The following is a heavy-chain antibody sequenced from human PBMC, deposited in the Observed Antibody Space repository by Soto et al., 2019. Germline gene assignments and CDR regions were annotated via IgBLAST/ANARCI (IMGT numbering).Heavy chain of an antibody. CDR3: ARDAVSVAVAALNYFDY. V-gene: IGHV3-33*01. CDR1: GFTFSSYG. J-gene: IGHJ4*02. Sequence: QVQLVESGGCVVQPGRSLRLSCAASGFTFSSYGMHWVRQAPGKGLEWVAVIWYDGSNKYYADSVKGRFTTSRDNSKNTLYLQMNSLRAEDTAVYYCARDAVSVAVAALNYFDYWGQGTLVTVSS. D-gene: IGHD6-19*01. CDR2: IWYDGSNK.